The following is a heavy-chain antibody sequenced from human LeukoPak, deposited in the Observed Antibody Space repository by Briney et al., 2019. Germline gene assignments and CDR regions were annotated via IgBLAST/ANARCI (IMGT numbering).Heavy chain of an antibody. J-gene: IGHJ5*02. CDR1: GFTFSSYE. CDR2: ISSSGSTI. CDR3: ARERQQLVRGWDHNWFDP. Sequence: QPGGSLRLSCAASGFTFSSYEMNWVRQAPGKGLEWVSYISSSGSTIYYADSVKGRFTISRDNAKNSLYLQMNSLRAEDTAVYYCARERQQLVRGWDHNWFDPWGQGTLVTVSS. V-gene: IGHV3-48*03. D-gene: IGHD6-13*01.